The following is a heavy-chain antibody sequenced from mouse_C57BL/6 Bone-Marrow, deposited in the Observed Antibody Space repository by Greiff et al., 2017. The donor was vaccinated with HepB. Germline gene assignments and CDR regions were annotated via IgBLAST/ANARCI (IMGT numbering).Heavy chain of an antibody. CDR2: IDPSDSYT. CDR3: ARIYGSSHWYFDV. D-gene: IGHD1-1*01. J-gene: IGHJ1*03. CDR1: GYTFTSYW. Sequence: QVQLQHPGAELVMPGASVKLSCKASGYTFTSYWMHWVKQRPGQGLEWIGEIDPSDSYTNYNQKFKGKSTLTVDKSSSTAYMQLSSLTSEDSAVYYCARIYGSSHWYFDVGGTGTTVTVSS. V-gene: IGHV1-69*01.